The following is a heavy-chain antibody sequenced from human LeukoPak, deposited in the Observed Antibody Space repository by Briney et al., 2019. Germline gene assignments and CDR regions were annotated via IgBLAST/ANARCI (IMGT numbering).Heavy chain of an antibody. CDR3: AREIAAAGNSVSDY. J-gene: IGHJ4*02. D-gene: IGHD6-13*01. V-gene: IGHV1-18*01. CDR2: ISAYNGNT. Sequence: GASVKVSCKASGYTFTSYGISWVRQAPGQGLERMGWISAYNGNTNYAQKLQGRVTMTTDTSTSTAYMELRSLRSDDTAVYYCAREIAAAGNSVSDYWGQGTLVTVSS. CDR1: GYTFTSYG.